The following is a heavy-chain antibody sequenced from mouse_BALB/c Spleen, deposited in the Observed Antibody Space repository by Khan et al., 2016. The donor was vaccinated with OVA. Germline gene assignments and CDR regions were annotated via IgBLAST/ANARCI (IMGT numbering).Heavy chain of an antibody. CDR1: GFTFTNYG. D-gene: IGHD2-14*01. V-gene: IGHV9-1*02. CDR3: ARVGYNGTMDC. Sequence: QVQLQQSGPELKKPGETVQISCKTSGFTFTNYGMNWVKRAPGKGLKWMGWINTYTGEPTFADDFKGRFAFSLETSASTAYLQINSLKNEDMATYFCARVGYNGTMDCWGQGTSVTVSS. J-gene: IGHJ4*01. CDR2: INTYTGEP.